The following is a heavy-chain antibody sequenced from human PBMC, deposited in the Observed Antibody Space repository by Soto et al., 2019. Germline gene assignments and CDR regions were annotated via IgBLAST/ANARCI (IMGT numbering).Heavy chain of an antibody. CDR2: ISYDGSNK. Sequence: PGGSLRLSCAASGFTFSSYAMHWVRQAPGKGLEWVAVISYDGSNKYYADSVKGRFTISRDNSKNTLYLQMNSLRAEDTAVYYCARGGVPAVGGTTSFNYWHQGTLITASS. CDR1: GFTFSSYA. CDR3: ARGGVPAVGGTTSFNY. V-gene: IGHV3-30-3*01. J-gene: IGHJ4*02. D-gene: IGHD6-19*01.